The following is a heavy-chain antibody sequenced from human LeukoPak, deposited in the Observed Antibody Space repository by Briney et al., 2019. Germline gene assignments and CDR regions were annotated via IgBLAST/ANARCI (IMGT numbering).Heavy chain of an antibody. V-gene: IGHV3-74*01. Sequence: GGSLRLSCAASGFNFSSYWMHWVRQAPGKGLVWVSRINSDGSSITYADSVKGRLTLSRDNAKNKLYLQMNSLRAEDTAVYYCARMEAVAGTNVWGQGSLVTVSS. CDR2: INSDGSSI. CDR3: ARMEAVAGTNV. D-gene: IGHD6-19*01. CDR1: GFNFSSYW. J-gene: IGHJ4*02.